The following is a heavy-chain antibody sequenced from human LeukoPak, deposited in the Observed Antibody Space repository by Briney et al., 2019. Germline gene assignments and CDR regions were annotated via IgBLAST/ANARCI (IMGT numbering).Heavy chain of an antibody. CDR1: GGPFSSCY. Sequence: SETLALICTVSGGPFSSCYWSWIRQPAGEGLELIGRIYTSGSTNYNPSLKSRVTMSVDTSKNQFSLKLSSVTAADTAVYYCARGGEFGLWATFDYWGQGTLVTVSS. CDR2: IYTSGST. D-gene: IGHD3-16*01. J-gene: IGHJ4*02. V-gene: IGHV4-4*07. CDR3: ARGGEFGLWATFDY.